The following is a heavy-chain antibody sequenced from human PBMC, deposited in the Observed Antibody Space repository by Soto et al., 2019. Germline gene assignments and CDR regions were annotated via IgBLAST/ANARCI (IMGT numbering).Heavy chain of an antibody. Sequence: QVQLVQSGAEVKKPGDSVKVSCKASGYTFTSYDINWVRQATGQGLEWMGWMNPNSGNTGYAQKYPGRVTMTRNTSISTADMELSSLKSEDTAVYYCARELSSSWRFDFWGQGTLVTVSS. CDR1: GYTFTSYD. V-gene: IGHV1-8*01. D-gene: IGHD6-13*01. J-gene: IGHJ4*02. CDR3: ARELSSSWRFDF. CDR2: MNPNSGNT.